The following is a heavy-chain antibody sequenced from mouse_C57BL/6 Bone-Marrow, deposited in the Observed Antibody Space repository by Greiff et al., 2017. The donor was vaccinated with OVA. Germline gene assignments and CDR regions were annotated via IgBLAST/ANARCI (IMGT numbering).Heavy chain of an antibody. V-gene: IGHV5-17*01. D-gene: IGHD1-1*01. CDR1: GFTFSDYG. J-gene: IGHJ4*01. CDR2: ISSGSSTI. Sequence: EVKVVESGGGLVKPGGSLKLSCAASGFTFSDYGMHWVRQAPEKGLEWVAYISSGSSTIYYADTVKGRFTISRDNAKNTLFLQMTSLRSEDTAMYYCARPGYYGSYAMDYWGQGTSVTVSS. CDR3: ARPGYYGSYAMDY.